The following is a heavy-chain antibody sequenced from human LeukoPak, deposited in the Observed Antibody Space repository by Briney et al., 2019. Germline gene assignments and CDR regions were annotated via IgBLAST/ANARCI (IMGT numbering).Heavy chain of an antibody. D-gene: IGHD3-22*01. V-gene: IGHV3-23*01. CDR2: ISGGAATT. CDR1: GFTFITSG. CDR3: ARDRGRYYDSRDFYWGYYFDS. J-gene: IGHJ4*02. Sequence: GRSLRPSCAAFGFTFITSGANCVRPAPGRWREWGSSISGGAATTYDADIVKSRFTISRDNSKDTLYLQMSSVRVDDTPVYYCARDRGRYYDSRDFYWGYYFDSWGQGILVTVST.